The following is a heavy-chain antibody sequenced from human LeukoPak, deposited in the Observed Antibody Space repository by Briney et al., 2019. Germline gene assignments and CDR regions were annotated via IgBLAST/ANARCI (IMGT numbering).Heavy chain of an antibody. CDR1: GFTFRNYA. CDR2: ISATGGST. D-gene: IGHD5-18*01. Sequence: PGGSLRLSCSASGFTFRNYAMSWVRQAPGMGLECVSSISATGGSTYYADSVKGRFTISRGNSKNTLYLHMNRPYTKDTAVYFCAKSQYTFGKFDYWGQGTLVTVSS. CDR3: AKSQYTFGKFDY. V-gene: IGHV3-23*01. J-gene: IGHJ4*02.